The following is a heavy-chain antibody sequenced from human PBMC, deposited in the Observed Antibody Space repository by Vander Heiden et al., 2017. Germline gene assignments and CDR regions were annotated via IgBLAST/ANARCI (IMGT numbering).Heavy chain of an antibody. CDR2: LSDSGGRT. Sequence: EVQLLESGGGLVQPGGSLRLSCAASGFSFSSYPMTWGRQAPGKGLEWVSSLSDSGGRTYYADSVQGRFTISRDNSKNTLYLQMNSLRAEDTALYYCATDNRRVVRGDIFDYWGQGTLVTVSS. CDR3: ATDNRRVVRGDIFDY. V-gene: IGHV3-23*01. J-gene: IGHJ4*02. D-gene: IGHD3-10*01. CDR1: GFSFSSYP.